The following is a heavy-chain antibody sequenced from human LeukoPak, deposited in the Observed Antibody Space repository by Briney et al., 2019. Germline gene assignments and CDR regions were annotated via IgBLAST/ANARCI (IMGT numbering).Heavy chain of an antibody. CDR2: ISSSSSTI. V-gene: IGHV3-48*01. CDR1: GFTFSSCS. Sequence: GGSLRLSCAASGFTFSSCSMNWVRQAPGKGLEWVSYISSSSSTIYYADSVKGRFTISRDNAKNSLYLQMNSLRVEDTAVYYCARKGAVSGLGYWGQGTLVTVSS. J-gene: IGHJ4*02. D-gene: IGHD3-16*01. CDR3: ARKGAVSGLGY.